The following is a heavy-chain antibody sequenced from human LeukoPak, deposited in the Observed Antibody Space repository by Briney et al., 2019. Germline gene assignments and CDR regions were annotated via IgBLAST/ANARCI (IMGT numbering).Heavy chain of an antibody. CDR2: ISYSGST. CDR1: GGSISSSSYY. Sequence: SETLSLTCTVSGGSISSSSYYWGWIRQPPGKGLEWIGSISYSGSTYYNPSLKSRVTMSVDTSKNQFSLKLNSVTAADTAVYYCARLSDTWGYCSSTSCPDFDYWGQGTLVTVSS. V-gene: IGHV4-39*01. J-gene: IGHJ4*02. D-gene: IGHD2-2*01. CDR3: ARLSDTWGYCSSTSCPDFDY.